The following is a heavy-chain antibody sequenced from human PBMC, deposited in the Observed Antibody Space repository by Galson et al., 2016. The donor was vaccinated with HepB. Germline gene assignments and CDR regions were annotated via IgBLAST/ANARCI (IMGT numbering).Heavy chain of an antibody. Sequence: LRLSCAASGFIYSNHGMSWVRQGPGKALEWVATVRDNGGATHYADSVKGRFTISRDNSKDTLSLQMDSLRAEDTAVYYCAKEVSPYRTTSREPFFGYWGQGTLVTVSS. D-gene: IGHD1-1*01. J-gene: IGHJ4*02. CDR1: GFIYSNHG. V-gene: IGHV3-23*01. CDR2: VRDNGGAT. CDR3: AKEVSPYRTTSREPFFGY.